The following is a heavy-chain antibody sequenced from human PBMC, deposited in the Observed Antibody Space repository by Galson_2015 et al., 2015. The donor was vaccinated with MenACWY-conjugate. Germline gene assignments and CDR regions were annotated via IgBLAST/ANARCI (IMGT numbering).Heavy chain of an antibody. J-gene: IGHJ3*01. CDR2: IKHDGSGT. Sequence: SLRLSCAASGFTFNTYWMGWVRQAPGAGLQWVANIKHDGSGTYYVDSVKGRFTISRDNARNSLYLHMNNLRAEDTAVYYCTRAKEQWLSKTFEVWGQGTMVTVSS. V-gene: IGHV3-7*01. D-gene: IGHD6-19*01. CDR1: GFTFNTYW. CDR3: TRAKEQWLSKTFEV.